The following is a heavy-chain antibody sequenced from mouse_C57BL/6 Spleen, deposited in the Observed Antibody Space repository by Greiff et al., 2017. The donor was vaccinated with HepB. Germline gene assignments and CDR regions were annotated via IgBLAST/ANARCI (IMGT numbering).Heavy chain of an antibody. J-gene: IGHJ4*01. Sequence: QVQLKESGPGLVAPSQTLSITCTASGFSLTSYGVHWVRQPPGKGLEWLVAIWSDGSTTYNSAHKSRLSISKDNSKSQVILKMNSLQTDVTAMYYGAKQDGHYDAMDYWGQGTSATVSS. CDR1: GFSLTSYG. CDR3: AKQDGHYDAMDY. CDR2: IWSDGST. D-gene: IGHD2-3*01. V-gene: IGHV2-6-1*01.